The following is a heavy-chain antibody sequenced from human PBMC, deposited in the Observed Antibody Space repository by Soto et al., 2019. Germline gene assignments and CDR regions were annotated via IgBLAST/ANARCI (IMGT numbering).Heavy chain of an antibody. J-gene: IGHJ4*02. CDR1: AFNFADYA. CDR2: SKSKVGSYTT. Sequence: EVQLVESGGGLVQPGRSLRLSCTASAFNFADYAMNWVRQAPGKGLEWVGRSKSKVGSYTTEHAASVKGRFTVSRDDSKNSMYLQMNSLRIEDTAVYYCVRDGIGSYWGQGTLVTVSS. V-gene: IGHV3-72*01. CDR3: VRDGIGSY. D-gene: IGHD1-26*01.